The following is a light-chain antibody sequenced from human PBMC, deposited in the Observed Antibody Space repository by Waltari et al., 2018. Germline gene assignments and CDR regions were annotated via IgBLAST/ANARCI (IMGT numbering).Light chain of an antibody. CDR3: QQYYSTWT. J-gene: IGKJ1*01. CDR1: QSVLYSSNHKNY. CDR2: STS. Sequence: DIVMTQSPDSLVASLGERATINCQSSQSVLYSSNHKNYLAWYQQKPGHPPKLLIYSTSTRESGVPDRFRVSGSGTDITLTISSLQAEDVAVYYCQQYYSTWTFGQGTKVEIK. V-gene: IGKV4-1*01.